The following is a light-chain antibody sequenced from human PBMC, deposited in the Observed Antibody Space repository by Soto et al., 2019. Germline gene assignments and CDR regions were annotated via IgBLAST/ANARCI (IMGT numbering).Light chain of an antibody. J-gene: IGKJ2*02. V-gene: IGKV3-20*01. CDR2: GIS. Sequence: EIVLTQSPVTLSLSPGERATLSCRSSQSVTNRYFAWYQQRPGQAPRLLIYGISNRATGIPDRFSGSGSGTDFTLTISRLEPEDFVVYYCQQYSSLPRTFGQGTKVDIK. CDR1: QSVTNRY. CDR3: QQYSSLPRT.